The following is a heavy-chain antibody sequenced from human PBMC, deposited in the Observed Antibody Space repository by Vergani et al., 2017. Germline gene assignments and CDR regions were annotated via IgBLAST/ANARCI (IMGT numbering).Heavy chain of an antibody. Sequence: EVQLLESGGGLVQPGGSLRLSCAASGFTFSSYAMSWVRQAPGKGLEWVSAISGSGRSTYDADSVKGRFTISRDNAKNSLYLQMNSLRAEDTAVYYCASLPADGLVHVGGGGQGTLVTVSS. CDR1: GFTFSSYA. CDR2: ISGSGRST. V-gene: IGHV3-23*01. J-gene: IGHJ4*02. D-gene: IGHD3-22*01. CDR3: ASLPADGLVHVGG.